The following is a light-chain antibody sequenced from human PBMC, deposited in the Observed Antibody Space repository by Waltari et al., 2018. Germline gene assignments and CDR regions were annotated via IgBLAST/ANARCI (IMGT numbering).Light chain of an antibody. V-gene: IGLV2-14*01. CDR1: DSDVGAYDF. Sequence: QSALTQPASVSGSPGQSLTISCSGTDSDVGAYDFVSWYQQHPGKAPHLIIYEDSNRPSGISNRFSASKSGNTASLTISGLQAEDEADYYCSSYTTSSAPGVFGTGTRVTVL. CDR3: SSYTTSSAPGV. CDR2: EDS. J-gene: IGLJ1*01.